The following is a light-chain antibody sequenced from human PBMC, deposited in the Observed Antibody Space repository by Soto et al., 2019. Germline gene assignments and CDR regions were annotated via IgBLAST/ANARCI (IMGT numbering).Light chain of an antibody. CDR3: QQTYSTPYT. CDR1: QRITTY. V-gene: IGKV1-39*01. CDR2: TAG. J-gene: IGKJ2*01. Sequence: IQMTQSPSSLSASVGDRVTITCRASQRITTYLNWYQQKPGKAPKLLISTAGTLQGGVPSRFIGSGSGTDFTLAITALRPEMFATYYCQQTYSTPYTFGLFTKLEI.